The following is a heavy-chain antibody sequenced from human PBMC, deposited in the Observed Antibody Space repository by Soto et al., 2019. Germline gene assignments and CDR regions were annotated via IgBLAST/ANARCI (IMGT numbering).Heavy chain of an antibody. CDR3: ARARQLWATSYFDY. Sequence: EVPLVESGGGLIQPGGSLRLSCAASGFTVSSNYMSWVRQAPGKGLEWVSVIYSGGSTYYADSVKGRFTISRDNSKNTLYLQMNSLRAEDTAVYYCARARQLWATSYFDYWGQGTLVTVSS. J-gene: IGHJ4*02. CDR1: GFTVSSNY. D-gene: IGHD5-18*01. V-gene: IGHV3-53*01. CDR2: IYSGGST.